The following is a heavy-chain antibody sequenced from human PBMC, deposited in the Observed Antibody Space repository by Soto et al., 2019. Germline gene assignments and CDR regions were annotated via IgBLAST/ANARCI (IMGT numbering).Heavy chain of an antibody. CDR3: SGGWSHFDY. J-gene: IGHJ4*02. CDR2: IDKTGVST. CDR1: GFTFGSYA. Sequence: PGGSLRLSCAASGFTFGSYAMSWVRQAPGKGLEWVSTIDKTGVSTYYADSVKGRFTISRDNSKQTLYLQMNSLRGEDTAVYYCSGGWSHFDYWGQGTLVTVSS. D-gene: IGHD6-19*01. V-gene: IGHV3-23*01.